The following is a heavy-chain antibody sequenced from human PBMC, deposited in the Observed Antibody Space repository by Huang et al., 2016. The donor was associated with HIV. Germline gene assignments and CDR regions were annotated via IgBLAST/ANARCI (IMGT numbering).Heavy chain of an antibody. CDR1: GGSFSLYS. CDR2: IIHDGSA. J-gene: IGHJ6*02. D-gene: IGHD6-6*01. CDR3: ARGGRIAARNYYGMDV. V-gene: IGHV4-34*01. Sequence: QVRLHQWGAGLLKPSETLSLTCAVYGGSFSLYSWNWIRQPPGKGLQWIGEIIHDGSANDDPSLKSRLTMSVDTSKNQFSLILTSLTAGDSAVYYCARGGRIAARNYYGMDVWGQGTTVTVSS.